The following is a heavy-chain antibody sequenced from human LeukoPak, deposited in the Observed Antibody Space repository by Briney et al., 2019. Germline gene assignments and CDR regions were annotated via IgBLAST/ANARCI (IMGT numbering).Heavy chain of an antibody. V-gene: IGHV2-5*02. CDR3: AHTPYRQLVDDAFDI. Sequence: SGPTLLKPTQTLTLTFTFSGFSLSTSGLGVGWIRQPPGKALEWLSLIYWDEDKRYSPSLKSRLTITKDTSKNQVVLTMTNMDPVDTATYYCAHTPYRQLVDDAFDIWGQGTMVTVSS. CDR1: GFSLSTSGLG. CDR2: IYWDEDK. D-gene: IGHD6-13*01. J-gene: IGHJ3*02.